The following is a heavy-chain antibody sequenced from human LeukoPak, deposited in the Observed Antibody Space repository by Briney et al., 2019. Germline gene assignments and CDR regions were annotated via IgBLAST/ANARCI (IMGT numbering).Heavy chain of an antibody. Sequence: ASVNVSCKVSGYTLTELSMHWVRQAPGKGLEWMGGFDPEDGETIYAQKFQGRVTMTEDTSTDTAYMELSRLRSDDTAVYYCARGVTGTTNWFDPWGQGTLVTVSS. D-gene: IGHD1-7*01. CDR2: FDPEDGET. CDR3: ARGVTGTTNWFDP. V-gene: IGHV1-24*01. J-gene: IGHJ5*02. CDR1: GYTLTELS.